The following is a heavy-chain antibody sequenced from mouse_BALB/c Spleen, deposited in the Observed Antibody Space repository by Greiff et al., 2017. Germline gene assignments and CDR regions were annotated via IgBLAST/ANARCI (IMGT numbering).Heavy chain of an antibody. CDR3: AIWEFITTVDWYFVV. V-gene: IGHV5-17*02. CDR1: GFTFSSFG. J-gene: IGHJ1*01. Sequence: EVKLMESGGGLVQPGGSRKLSCEASGFTFSSFGMHWVRQAPEKGLEWVAYISSGSSTIYYADTLKGRFTFSRDNPKNTLFLQMTSLRSEEPAMDYCAIWEFITTVDWYFVVGRAGTTDTVST. CDR2: ISSGSSTI. D-gene: IGHD1-1*01.